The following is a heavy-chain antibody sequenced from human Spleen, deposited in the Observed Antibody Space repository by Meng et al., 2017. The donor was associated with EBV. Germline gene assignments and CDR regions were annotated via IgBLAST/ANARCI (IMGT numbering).Heavy chain of an antibody. Sequence: QLQLQESGSGLVKPSQTLSLTCAVSDGSISSGRFSWSWIRQPPGKGLEWIGYISQSGSTAYNPSLESRLTISVDKSRNHLSLRLTSMTAADTAVYFCARLGSPDPWGQGTLCNVSS. CDR2: ISQSGST. V-gene: IGHV4-30-2*01. CDR1: DGSISSGRFS. CDR3: ARLGSPDP. J-gene: IGHJ5*02.